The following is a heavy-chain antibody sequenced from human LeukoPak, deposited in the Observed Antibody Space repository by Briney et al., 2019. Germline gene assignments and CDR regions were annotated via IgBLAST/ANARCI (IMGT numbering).Heavy chain of an antibody. CDR2: ISRGGTTM. J-gene: IGHJ4*02. CDR1: GFTFSSYR. V-gene: IGHV3-48*03. CDR3: ASHAIVEVTAPSFDN. D-gene: IGHD2-21*02. Sequence: GGSLRLSCAASGFTFSSYRMNWVRQAPGKGLEWVSYISRGGTTMYYADSVKGRFTVSRDNAKSSLHLQMDSLRAEDTAVYYCASHAIVEVTAPSFDNWGQGTLVTVSS.